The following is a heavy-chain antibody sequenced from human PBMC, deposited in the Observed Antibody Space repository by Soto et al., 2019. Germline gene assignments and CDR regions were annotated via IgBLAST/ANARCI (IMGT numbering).Heavy chain of an antibody. J-gene: IGHJ4*02. D-gene: IGHD3-10*01. CDR3: ARDELLLWFGELSLTFDY. V-gene: IGHV3-33*01. CDR1: GFTFSSYG. CDR2: IWYDGSNK. Sequence: GGSLRLSCAASGFTFSSYGMHWVRQAPGKGLEWVAVIWYDGSNKYYADSVKGRFTISRDNSKNTPYLQMNSLRAEDTAVYYCARDELLLWFGELSLTFDYWGQGTLVTVSS.